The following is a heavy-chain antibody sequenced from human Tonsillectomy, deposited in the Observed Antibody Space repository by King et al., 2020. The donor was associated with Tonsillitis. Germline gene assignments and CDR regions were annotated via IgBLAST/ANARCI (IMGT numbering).Heavy chain of an antibody. CDR3: ADTSFHPRDAFDI. D-gene: IGHD3-3*02. CDR1: GSTFSSYA. V-gene: IGHV1-69*01. CDR2: IIPIFGPA. Sequence: VQLVESGAEVKKPGSSVKVSCKTSGSTFSSYAISWVRQAPGQGLEWMGGIIPIFGPAHYAQKFQGRVTITADESTSTAYMELSSLRSEDTAVYYCADTSFHPRDAFDIWGQGTLVTVCS. J-gene: IGHJ3*02.